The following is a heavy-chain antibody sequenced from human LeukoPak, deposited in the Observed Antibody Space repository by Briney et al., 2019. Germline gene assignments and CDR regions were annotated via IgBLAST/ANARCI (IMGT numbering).Heavy chain of an antibody. CDR1: GFTFSSYS. CDR3: ARNPGTTVTTMYYYYYMDV. V-gene: IGHV3-21*01. Sequence: GGSLRLSCAASGFTFSSYSMNWVRQAPGKGLEWVSSISSSSSYIYYADSVKGRFTISRDNAKNSLYLQMNSLRAEDTAVYYCARNPGTTVTTMYYYYYMDVWGKGTTVTVSS. CDR2: ISSSSSYI. J-gene: IGHJ6*03. D-gene: IGHD4-17*01.